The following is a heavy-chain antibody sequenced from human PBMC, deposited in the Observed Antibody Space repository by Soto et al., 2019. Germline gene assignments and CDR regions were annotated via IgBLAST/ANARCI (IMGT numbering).Heavy chain of an antibody. J-gene: IGHJ6*02. CDR1: GYSFTSYW. D-gene: IGHD2-15*01. V-gene: IGHV5-10-1*01. Sequence: GESLKISCKGSGYSFTSYWISWVRQMPGKGLEWMGRIDPSDSYTNYSPSFQGHVTISADKSISTAYLQWSSLKASDTAMYYCARLVVVAATRGDYYYYGMDVWGQGTTVTVSS. CDR2: IDPSDSYT. CDR3: ARLVVVAATRGDYYYYGMDV.